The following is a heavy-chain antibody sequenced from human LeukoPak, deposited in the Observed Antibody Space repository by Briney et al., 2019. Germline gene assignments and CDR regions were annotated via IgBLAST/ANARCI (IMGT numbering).Heavy chain of an antibody. D-gene: IGHD3-3*01. Sequence: SETLSLTCNVSGASMSNYYWVWIRQPPGKGLEWIGSIYHSGTTYSGSTYYNPSLKSRVTISVDTSKNQFSLKLSSVTAADTAVYYCARDFRRNYDFWSGSSHYMDVWGKGTTVTVSS. J-gene: IGHJ6*03. V-gene: IGHV4-39*07. CDR2: IYHSGTTYSGST. CDR3: ARDFRRNYDFWSGSSHYMDV. CDR1: GASMSNYY.